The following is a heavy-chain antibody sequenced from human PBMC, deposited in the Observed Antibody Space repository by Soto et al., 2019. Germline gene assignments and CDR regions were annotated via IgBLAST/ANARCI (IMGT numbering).Heavy chain of an antibody. J-gene: IGHJ4*02. CDR3: ARDKRDLRFLEWSYYFDY. CDR1: GFTFSSCA. V-gene: IGHV3-30-3*01. Sequence: QVQLVESGGGVVQPGRSLRLSCAASGFTFSSCAMHWVRQAPGKGLEWVALISYDGSKKYYADSVKGRFTISRDNSKNTLYLQMNSLRAEDTAVYYCARDKRDLRFLEWSYYFDYWGQGTLVTVSS. D-gene: IGHD3-3*01. CDR2: ISYDGSKK.